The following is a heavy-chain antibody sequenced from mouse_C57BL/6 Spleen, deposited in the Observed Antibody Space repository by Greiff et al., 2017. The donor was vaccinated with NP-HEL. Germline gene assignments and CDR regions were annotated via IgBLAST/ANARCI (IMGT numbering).Heavy chain of an antibody. CDR2: IDPETGGT. CDR3: TILLRSFAY. CDR1: GYTFTDYE. Sequence: QVQLQQSGAELVRPGASVTLSCKASGYTFTDYEMHWVKQTPVHGLEWIGAIDPETGGTAYNQKFKGKAILTAGKSSSTAYMELRSLTSEDSAVYYCTILLRSFAYWGQGTLVTVSA. J-gene: IGHJ3*01. D-gene: IGHD1-1*01. V-gene: IGHV1-15*01.